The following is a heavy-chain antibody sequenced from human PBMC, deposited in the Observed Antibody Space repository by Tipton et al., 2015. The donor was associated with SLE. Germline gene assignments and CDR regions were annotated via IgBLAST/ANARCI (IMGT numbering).Heavy chain of an antibody. Sequence: SCSVSGASISSDVYYWSWIRQLPGKGLEWIGYIYNTGNTYYNPSLKSRVTMSVDTSKNQFSLRVTSVTAADTAVYYCARDGPDTSGYYLDYWGQGILVTVSS. CDR3: ARDGPDTSGYYLDY. CDR2: IYNTGNT. V-gene: IGHV4-31*02. D-gene: IGHD3-22*01. J-gene: IGHJ4*02. CDR1: GASISSDVYY.